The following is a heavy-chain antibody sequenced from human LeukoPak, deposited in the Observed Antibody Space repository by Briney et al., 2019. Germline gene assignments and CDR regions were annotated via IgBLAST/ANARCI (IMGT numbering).Heavy chain of an antibody. CDR2: INPNSGDT. CDR3: AKDRTSQPSYYYYMDV. CDR1: GYTFTGYH. J-gene: IGHJ6*03. Sequence: GASVKVSCKASGYTFTGYHMHWVRQAPGQGLEWMGWINPNSGDTNNTQKFQGSVTMTRDTSISTAYMELSSVRSDDTAVYYCAKDRTSQPSYYYYMDVWGKGTTVIVSS. D-gene: IGHD3/OR15-3a*01. V-gene: IGHV1-2*02.